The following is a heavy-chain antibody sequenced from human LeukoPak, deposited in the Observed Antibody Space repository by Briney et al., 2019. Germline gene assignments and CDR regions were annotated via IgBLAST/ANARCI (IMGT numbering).Heavy chain of an antibody. Sequence: GGSLRLSCAASGFTFSSYNMNWVRQAPGRGLEWVSSISTSSSYIYYADSVKGRFTISRDNAKNSLYLQMNSLRAEDTAVYYCARVKTMIIVVSLFDYWGQGTLVTVSS. D-gene: IGHD3-22*01. CDR1: GFTFSSYN. J-gene: IGHJ4*02. V-gene: IGHV3-21*01. CDR2: ISTSSSYI. CDR3: ARVKTMIIVVSLFDY.